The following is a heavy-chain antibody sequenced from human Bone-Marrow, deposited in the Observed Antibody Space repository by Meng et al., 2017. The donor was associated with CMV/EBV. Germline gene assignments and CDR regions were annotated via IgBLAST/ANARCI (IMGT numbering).Heavy chain of an antibody. D-gene: IGHD2-15*01. CDR1: GFTFDDYG. CDR2: IWYDGSNK. CDR3: AKAGYCSGGSCYLPDDY. V-gene: IGHV3-33*06. Sequence: GESLKISCAASGFTFDDYGMSWVRQAPGKGLEWVAVIWYDGSNKYYADSVKGRFTISRDNSKNTLYLQMNSLRAEDTAVYYCAKAGYCSGGSCYLPDDYWGQGTLVTGSS. J-gene: IGHJ4*02.